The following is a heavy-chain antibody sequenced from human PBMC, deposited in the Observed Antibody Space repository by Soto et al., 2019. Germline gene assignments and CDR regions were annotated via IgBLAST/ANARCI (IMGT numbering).Heavy chain of an antibody. CDR2: INAGNGNT. Sequence: ASVKVSCKASGYTFTSYSMHWVRPAPGQRLDWMGWINAGNGNTKYSQKFQGRVTITRDTSASTAYMELSSLRSEDTAVYYCARPQRADYYYPAVPSAFDIWGQGTMVTVSS. D-gene: IGHD3-10*01. J-gene: IGHJ3*02. V-gene: IGHV1-3*01. CDR3: ARPQRADYYYPAVPSAFDI. CDR1: GYTFTSYS.